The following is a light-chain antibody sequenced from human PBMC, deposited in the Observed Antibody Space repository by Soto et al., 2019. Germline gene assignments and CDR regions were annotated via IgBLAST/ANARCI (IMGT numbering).Light chain of an antibody. V-gene: IGKV3-20*01. J-gene: IGKJ1*01. CDR1: QSVSNNY. CDR2: GAS. Sequence: EIVLTQSPGTLSLSPGERATLSCRASQSVSNNYLAWYQQKPGQAPRLLIYGASNRATGSPDRFSGSGSGTDFTLTISSLQPEDVATDYCQKYNSAFWTFSQGTKVDIK. CDR3: QKYNSAFWT.